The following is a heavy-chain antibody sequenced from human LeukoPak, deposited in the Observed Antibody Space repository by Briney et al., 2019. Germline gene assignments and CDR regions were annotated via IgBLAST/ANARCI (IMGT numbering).Heavy chain of an antibody. CDR1: GFCVSSNF. D-gene: IGHD2-21*01. CDR2: IYSGGST. CDR3: ARGVGVTVWSFDY. Sequence: GGSLRLSCAASGFCVSSNFMSWVRQAPREGLEWFSVIYSGGSTYYADSVKGRFTTSRDNSKNTVYFQMNSLRAEDTAMYYCARGVGVTVWSFDYWGQGTLVTVSS. V-gene: IGHV3-53*01. J-gene: IGHJ4*02.